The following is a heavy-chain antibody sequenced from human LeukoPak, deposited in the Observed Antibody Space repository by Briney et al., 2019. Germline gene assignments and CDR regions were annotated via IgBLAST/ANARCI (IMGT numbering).Heavy chain of an antibody. D-gene: IGHD4-11*01. J-gene: IGHJ4*02. Sequence: TGGSLRLSCAGSGDSFISHTMIWVRQAPGKGLEWISSIGYGGSRIYYADSVKGRFGISRDDATTSLYLHMNSLRAEDTAFYYCAREYDSRARFDSWGQGILVTVSS. V-gene: IGHV3-48*01. CDR2: IGYGGSRI. CDR1: GDSFISHT. CDR3: AREYDSRARFDS.